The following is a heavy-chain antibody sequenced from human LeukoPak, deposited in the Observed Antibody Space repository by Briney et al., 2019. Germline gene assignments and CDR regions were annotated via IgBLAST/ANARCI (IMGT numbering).Heavy chain of an antibody. D-gene: IGHD3-10*01. CDR1: GDSFTSYW. CDR2: IYPGDSDT. Sequence: GESLKISCKGSGDSFTSYWIGWVRQMPGKGLEWMGIIYPGDSDTRYSPSFQGEVTISADKSISTAYLQWSSLKASDTAMYYCARLEGITMVRGVIPRTHFDYWGQGTLVTVSS. J-gene: IGHJ4*02. CDR3: ARLEGITMVRGVIPRTHFDY. V-gene: IGHV5-51*01.